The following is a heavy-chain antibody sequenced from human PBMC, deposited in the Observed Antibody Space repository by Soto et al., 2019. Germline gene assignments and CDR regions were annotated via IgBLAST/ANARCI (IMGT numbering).Heavy chain of an antibody. CDR1: GGSITNYY. CDR2: IQYNGYS. CDR3: ARHGFGPLHGLVDV. V-gene: IGHV4-59*08. J-gene: IGHJ6*02. D-gene: IGHD3-10*01. Sequence: QVQLQESGPGLVKPSETLSLTCTVSGGSITNYYCSWFRQPPGKGLEWIGYIQYNGYSAYNLSLKRRVTMSIAPSKTQFSLMVKSVTATDTAVYYCARHGFGPLHGLVDVWGQGPTVIVSS.